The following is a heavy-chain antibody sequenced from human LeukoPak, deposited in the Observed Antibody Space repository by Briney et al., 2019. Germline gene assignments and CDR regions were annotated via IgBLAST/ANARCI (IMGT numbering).Heavy chain of an antibody. V-gene: IGHV1-2*06. J-gene: IGHJ4*02. CDR1: GYTFTGYY. D-gene: IGHD3-22*01. CDR3: ARAPTYYYDSSGYYYDS. CDR2: INPNSGGT. Sequence: ASVKVSCKASGYTFTGYYMHWARQAPGQGLEWMGRINPNSGGTNYAQKFQGRVTMTRDTSISTAYMELSRLRSDDTAVYYCARAPTYYYDSSGYYYDSWGQGTLVTVSS.